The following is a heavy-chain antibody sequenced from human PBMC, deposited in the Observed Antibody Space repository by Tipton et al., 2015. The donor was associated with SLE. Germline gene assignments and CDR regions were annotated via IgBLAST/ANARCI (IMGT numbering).Heavy chain of an antibody. CDR2: IYYSGST. J-gene: IGHJ3*02. V-gene: IGHV4-61*01. Sequence: TLSLTCAVSGYSISSGYYWSWIRQPPGKGLEWIAYIYYSGSTNYSPSLKSRVIISVDTSKNQFSLKMSSATAADTAVYYCARDPPYYYDSSASPGAFDIWGQGTMVTVSS. D-gene: IGHD3-22*01. CDR1: GYSISSGYY. CDR3: ARDPPYYYDSSASPGAFDI.